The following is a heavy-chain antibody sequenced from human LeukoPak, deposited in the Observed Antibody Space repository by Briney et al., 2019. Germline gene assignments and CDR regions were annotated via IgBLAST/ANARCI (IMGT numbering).Heavy chain of an antibody. CDR3: ARTSFYYDILTGSNYGMDV. CDR2: IYYSGST. Sequence: TSETQSLTCTVSGGSISSYYWSWIRQPPGKGLEWIGYIYYSGSTNYNPSLKSRVTISVDTSKNQFSLKLSSVTAADTAVYYCARTSFYYDILTGSNYGMDVWGQGTTVTVSS. J-gene: IGHJ6*02. CDR1: GGSISSYY. V-gene: IGHV4-59*01. D-gene: IGHD3-9*01.